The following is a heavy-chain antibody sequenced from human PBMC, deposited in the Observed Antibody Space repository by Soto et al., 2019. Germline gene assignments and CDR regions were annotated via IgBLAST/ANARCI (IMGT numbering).Heavy chain of an antibody. Sequence: QVQLVQSGAEVKKPGASVKVSCKASGYTFTSYYMHWVRQAPGQGLEWMGIINPSGGSTSYAQKFQGRVTMTRDTSTSTVYMELSSLRSEDTAVYYCARGGITMIVAYKDPRGRVLFDYWGQGTLVTVSS. CDR2: INPSGGST. J-gene: IGHJ4*02. V-gene: IGHV1-46*01. D-gene: IGHD3-22*01. CDR1: GYTFTSYY. CDR3: ARGGITMIVAYKDPRGRVLFDY.